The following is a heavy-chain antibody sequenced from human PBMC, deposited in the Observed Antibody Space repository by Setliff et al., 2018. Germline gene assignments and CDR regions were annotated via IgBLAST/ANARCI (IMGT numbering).Heavy chain of an antibody. Sequence: ASVKVSCKASGYPFISYDINWVRQAPGQGLEWMGWISPYNGDTKYAQKLQDRVTMTIDTSTSTAYVEVRSLRSDDTAVYYCARGPPDFVVVPAAAKFDYWGPGTLVTVSS. J-gene: IGHJ4*02. V-gene: IGHV1-18*01. D-gene: IGHD2-2*01. CDR1: GYPFISYD. CDR3: ARGPPDFVVVPAAAKFDY. CDR2: ISPYNGDT.